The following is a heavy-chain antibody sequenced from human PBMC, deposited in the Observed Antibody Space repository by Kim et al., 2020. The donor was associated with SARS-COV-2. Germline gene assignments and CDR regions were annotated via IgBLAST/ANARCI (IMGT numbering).Heavy chain of an antibody. V-gene: IGHV4-30-2*04. Sequence: KSRVTISVDTSKNQLSLKLSSLTAADTAVYYCARDPYHWYYDGTGWYFDLWGRGTLVTVSS. J-gene: IGHJ2*01. D-gene: IGHD3-22*01. CDR3: ARDPYHWYYDGTGWYFDL.